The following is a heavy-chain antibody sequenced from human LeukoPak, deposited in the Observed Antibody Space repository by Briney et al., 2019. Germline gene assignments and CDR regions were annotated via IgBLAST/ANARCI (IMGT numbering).Heavy chain of an antibody. Sequence: PGGTLRLSCAASGFTFSSYGMSWVRQAPGKGLEWVSYISSSGSTIYYADSVKGRFTISRDNAKNSLYLQMNSLRAEDTAVYYCARGGYSYGLAGWFDPWGQGTLVTVSS. V-gene: IGHV3-48*04. D-gene: IGHD5-18*01. CDR2: ISSSGSTI. CDR1: GFTFSSYG. J-gene: IGHJ5*02. CDR3: ARGGYSYGLAGWFDP.